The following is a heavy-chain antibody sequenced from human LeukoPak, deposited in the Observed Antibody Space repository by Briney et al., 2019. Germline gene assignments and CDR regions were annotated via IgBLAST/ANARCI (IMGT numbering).Heavy chain of an antibody. CDR1: GGSISSSNW. V-gene: IGHV4-4*02. D-gene: IGHD3-10*01. CDR3: AREDTYYYGSGSYTP. CDR2: IYHSGST. J-gene: IGHJ5*02. Sequence: PSETLSLTCAVSGGSISSSNWWSWVRQPPGKGLEWIGEIYHSGSTNYNPPLKSRVTISVDKSKNQFSLKLSSVTAADTAVYYCAREDTYYYGSGSYTPWGQGTLVTVSS.